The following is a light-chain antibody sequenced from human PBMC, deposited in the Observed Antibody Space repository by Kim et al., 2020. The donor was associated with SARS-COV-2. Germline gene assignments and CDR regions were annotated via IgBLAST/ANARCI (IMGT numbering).Light chain of an antibody. J-gene: IGLJ3*02. CDR1: SSDIGSYNY. CDR3: SSYTTSDTWV. Sequence: GQSITIACTGTSSDIGSYNYVSWYQQHPGKAPKLMIYDVNKRPSGLSNRFSASKSGNTASLTISGLQAEDEADYYCSSYTTSDTWVFGGGTQLTVL. CDR2: DVN. V-gene: IGLV2-14*04.